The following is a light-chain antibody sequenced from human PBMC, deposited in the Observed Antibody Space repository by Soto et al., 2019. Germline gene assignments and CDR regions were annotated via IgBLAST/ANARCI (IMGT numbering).Light chain of an antibody. CDR1: SSDVGGYNY. J-gene: IGLJ2*01. CDR2: EVS. CDR3: SSYTRSSTGVV. V-gene: IGLV2-14*01. Sequence: QSALTQPASVSGSPGQSITISCTGTSSDVGGYNYVSWYQQHPGKAPKLMIYEVSNRPSGVSNRFSGSKSGNTASLTISGLQAEDGAYYYCSSYTRSSTGVVFGGGTKLTVL.